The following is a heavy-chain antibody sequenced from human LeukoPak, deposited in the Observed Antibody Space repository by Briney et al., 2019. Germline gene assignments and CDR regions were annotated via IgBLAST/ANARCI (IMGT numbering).Heavy chain of an antibody. CDR3: AKVEGAVYCSGGSCYTAPFDY. V-gene: IGHV3-23*01. CDR1: GFTFSSYA. J-gene: IGHJ4*02. D-gene: IGHD2-15*01. Sequence: PGGSLRLSCAASGFTFSSYAMSWVRQAPGKGLEWVSAISGSGGSTYYADSVKGRFTISRDNSDNTLYLQMNSLRAEDTALYYCAKVEGAVYCSGGSCYTAPFDYWGQGTLVTVSS. CDR2: ISGSGGST.